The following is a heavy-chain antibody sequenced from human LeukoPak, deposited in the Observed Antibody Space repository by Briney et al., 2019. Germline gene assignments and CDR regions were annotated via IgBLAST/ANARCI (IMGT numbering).Heavy chain of an antibody. CDR1: GFTFSSQW. V-gene: IGHV3-74*01. CDR3: ARGGMYSTSSHFDF. J-gene: IGHJ4*02. Sequence: PGGSLRLSCAASGFTFSSQWMHWVRQAPGKGLLWVSRIDDDGSITNYAESVKGRFTISRDNAKNTVYLQMNSLRAEDTAVYYCARGGMYSTSSHFDFWGQGTPVTVSA. CDR2: IDDDGSIT. D-gene: IGHD6-6*01.